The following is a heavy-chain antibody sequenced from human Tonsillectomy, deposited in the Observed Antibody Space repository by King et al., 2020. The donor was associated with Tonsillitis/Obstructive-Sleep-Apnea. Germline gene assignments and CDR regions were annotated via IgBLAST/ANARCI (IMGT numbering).Heavy chain of an antibody. J-gene: IGHJ3*02. V-gene: IGHV3-53*01. Sequence: VQLVESGGGLIQPGGSLRLSCAASGFTVSCNYMSWVRPAPGKGLEWVSVLYSGGSTYYADSLKGRFTISRDNSKTTLYLQMNSLRAEDTAVYYCARVGYCSSTSCYADAFDIWGQGTMVTVSS. CDR2: LYSGGST. CDR1: GFTVSCNY. D-gene: IGHD2-2*01. CDR3: ARVGYCSSTSCYADAFDI.